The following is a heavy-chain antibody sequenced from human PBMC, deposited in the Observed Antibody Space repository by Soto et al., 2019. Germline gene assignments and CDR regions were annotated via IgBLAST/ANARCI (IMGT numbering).Heavy chain of an antibody. CDR2: ISGSGGST. CDR1: EFTFSTYA. Sequence: PGGSLRLSCAASEFTFSTYAMCWVRQAPGKGLEWVSAISGSGGSTYYADSVKGRFTISRDNSKNTLYLQMNSLRAEDTALYYCANVRTWTYHEYWGQVTLVTVSP. J-gene: IGHJ4*02. CDR3: ANVRTWTYHEY. V-gene: IGHV3-23*01. D-gene: IGHD2-2*01.